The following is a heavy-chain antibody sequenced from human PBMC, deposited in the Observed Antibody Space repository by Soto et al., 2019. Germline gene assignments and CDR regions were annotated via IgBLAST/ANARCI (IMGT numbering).Heavy chain of an antibody. CDR3: VRGLEWLRNY. J-gene: IGHJ4*02. Sequence: QVQLVQSGAEVKKPGASVKVSCKATGYTFTTYDINWGRQATGQGLEWMGWMNPNSGDTGYAQKFQSRVTITRDTSISTAYMELSTLTSEDTAVYYCVRGLEWLRNYWGQGTLVTVSS. V-gene: IGHV1-8*01. CDR1: GYTFTTYD. D-gene: IGHD5-12*01. CDR2: MNPNSGDT.